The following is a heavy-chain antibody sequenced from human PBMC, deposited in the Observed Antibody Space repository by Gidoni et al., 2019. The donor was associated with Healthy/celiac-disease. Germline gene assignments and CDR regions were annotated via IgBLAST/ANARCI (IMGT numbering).Heavy chain of an antibody. D-gene: IGHD4-17*01. V-gene: IGHV3-23*01. CDR2: ISGSGGSK. Sequence: EVQLLASGGGSVPPGVLLRLSCAPSGFAFSSYAMCWVRQAPGKGVEWVTAISGSGGSKYYADSVKGRFTISGDNTKNALYLQMNSLRAEDTAVYYCAKGLATVTLQGVDYWGQGTLVTVSS. CDR3: AKGLATVTLQGVDY. CDR1: GFAFSSYA. J-gene: IGHJ4*02.